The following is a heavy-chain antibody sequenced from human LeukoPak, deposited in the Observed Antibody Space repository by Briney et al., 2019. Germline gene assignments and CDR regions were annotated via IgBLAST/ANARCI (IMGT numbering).Heavy chain of an antibody. J-gene: IGHJ4*02. Sequence: SETLSLTCAVYGGSFSGYYWSWIRQPPGKGLDWIGEINHSGSTNYNPSLKSRVTMSVDTSKNQFSLKLSSVTAADTAVYYCARGRRIRLGELSLRYWGQGTLVTVSS. V-gene: IGHV4-34*01. CDR2: INHSGST. CDR1: GGSFSGYY. D-gene: IGHD3-16*02. CDR3: ARGRRIRLGELSLRY.